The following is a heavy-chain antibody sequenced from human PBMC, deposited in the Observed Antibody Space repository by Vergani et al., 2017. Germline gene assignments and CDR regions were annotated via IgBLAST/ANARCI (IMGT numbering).Heavy chain of an antibody. Sequence: EVQLVESGGGLVKPGRSLRLSCTASGFTFGDYAMSWFRQAPGKGLEWVGFIRSKAYGGTTEYAASVKGRFTISRDDSKSIAYLQMNSLKTEDTAVYYCAKMYLTGPRGVEPGDDAFDIWGQGTMVTVSS. CDR2: IRSKAYGGTT. D-gene: IGHD1-20*01. CDR1: GFTFGDYA. V-gene: IGHV3-49*05. J-gene: IGHJ3*02. CDR3: AKMYLTGPRGVEPGDDAFDI.